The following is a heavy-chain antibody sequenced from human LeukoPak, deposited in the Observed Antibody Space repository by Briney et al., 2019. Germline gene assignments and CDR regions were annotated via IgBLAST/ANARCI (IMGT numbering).Heavy chain of an antibody. Sequence: SETLSLTCAVYGGSFSGYYWSWIRQPPGKGLEWIGEINHSGSTNYNPSLKSRVTISVDTSKNQFSLKLSSVTAADTAVYYCAQGRDFSKAAVPRYYYYYMDVWGKGTTVTVSS. CDR2: INHSGST. V-gene: IGHV4-34*01. D-gene: IGHD3-3*01. CDR3: AQGRDFSKAAVPRYYYYYMDV. J-gene: IGHJ6*03. CDR1: GGSFSGYY.